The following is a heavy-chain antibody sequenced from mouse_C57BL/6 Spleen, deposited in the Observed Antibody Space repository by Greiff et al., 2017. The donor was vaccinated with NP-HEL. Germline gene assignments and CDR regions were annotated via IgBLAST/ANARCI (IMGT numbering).Heavy chain of an antibody. CDR3: ARERDDYDAMDY. V-gene: IGHV1-81*01. J-gene: IGHJ4*01. CDR1: GYTFTSYG. CDR2: IYPRSGNT. Sequence: VQLQQSGAELARPGASVKLSCKASGYTFTSYGISWVKQRTGQGLEWIGEIYPRSGNTYYNVKFKGKATLTADKSSSTAYMELRSLTSEDSAVYFCARERDDYDAMDYWGQGTSVTVSS.